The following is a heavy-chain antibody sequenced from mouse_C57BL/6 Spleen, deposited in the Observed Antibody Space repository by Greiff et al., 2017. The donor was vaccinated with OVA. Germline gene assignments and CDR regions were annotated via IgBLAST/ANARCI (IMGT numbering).Heavy chain of an antibody. CDR1: GFNIKDDY. J-gene: IGHJ2*01. CDR3: TAPVITTVVTLYYFDY. CDR2: IDPENGDT. D-gene: IGHD1-1*01. V-gene: IGHV14-4*01. Sequence: VQLQQSGAELVRPGASVKLSCTASGFNIKDDYMHWVKQRPEQGLEWIGRIDPENGDTEYASKFQGKATITADTSSNTTYLQLSSLTSEDTAVYYCTAPVITTVVTLYYFDYWGQGTTLTVSS.